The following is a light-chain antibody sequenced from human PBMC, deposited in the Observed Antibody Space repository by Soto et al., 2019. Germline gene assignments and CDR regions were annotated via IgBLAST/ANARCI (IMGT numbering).Light chain of an antibody. CDR2: TTS. J-gene: IGKJ3*01. Sequence: DIQMTQSPSAMSASVGDRVTITCRASQNIGSSLAWFQQKPGKVPKRLIHTTSTLESGVPSRFSGSGSVTEFTLTISRLQPEDFATYYCLQHDSYPRTFGPGTKVDIK. CDR3: LQHDSYPRT. V-gene: IGKV1-17*03. CDR1: QNIGSS.